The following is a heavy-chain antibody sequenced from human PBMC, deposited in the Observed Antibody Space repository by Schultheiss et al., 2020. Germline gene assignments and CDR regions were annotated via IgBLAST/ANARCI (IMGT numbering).Heavy chain of an antibody. Sequence: SQTLSLTCAVYGGSFSGYYWSWIRQHPGKGLEWIGYIYYSGSTYYNPSLKSRVTISVDTSKNQFSLKLSSVTAADTAVYYCARDMGLRLGELSLDYWGQGTLVTVSS. CDR1: GGSFSGYY. D-gene: IGHD3-16*02. CDR3: ARDMGLRLGELSLDY. CDR2: IYYSGST. J-gene: IGHJ4*02. V-gene: IGHV4-31*11.